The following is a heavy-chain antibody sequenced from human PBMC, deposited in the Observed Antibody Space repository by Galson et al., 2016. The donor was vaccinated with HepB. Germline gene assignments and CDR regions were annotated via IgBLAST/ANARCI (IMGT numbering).Heavy chain of an antibody. CDR2: ITGSGGTT. D-gene: IGHD4-23*01. CDR1: GFSFSSYA. CDR3: AKVGTTVLTPGKYRLEYFRL. J-gene: IGHJ1*01. Sequence: SLRLSCAASGFSFSSYAMSWARQAPGKGLEWVSTITGSGGTTYYADSVKGRFTISRDNSKNTLYLQMNSLRAEDTAIYYCAKVGTTVLTPGKYRLEYFRLWGQGTLVTVSS. V-gene: IGHV3-23*01.